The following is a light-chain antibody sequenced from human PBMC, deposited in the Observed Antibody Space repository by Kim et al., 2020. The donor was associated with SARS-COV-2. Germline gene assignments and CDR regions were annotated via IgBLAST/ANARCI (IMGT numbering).Light chain of an antibody. CDR2: GAS. J-gene: IGKJ5*01. V-gene: IGKV1-17*01. CDR1: QDIRND. CDR3: LQHSTYPIT. Sequence: AYVGDRVTINCRASQDIRNDLGWYQQNTGRAPKRLIYGASSLQSGVPSRFSGSGSGTEFTLTISSVQPEDFATYFFLQHSTYPITFGQGTRLEIK.